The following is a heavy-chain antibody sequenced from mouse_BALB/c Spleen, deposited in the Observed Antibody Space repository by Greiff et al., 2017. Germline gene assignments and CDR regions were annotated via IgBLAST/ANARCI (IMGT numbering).Heavy chain of an antibody. CDR1: GFTFSSYG. CDR3: ARQRGRNYAMDY. CDR2: ISSGGSYT. Sequence: DVKLVESGGDLVKPGGSLKLSCAASGFTFSSYGMSWVRQTPDKRLEWVATISSGGSYTYYPDSVKGRFTISRDNAKNTLYLQMSSLKSEDTAMYYCARQRGRNYAMDYWGQGTSVTVSS. D-gene: IGHD3-3*01. J-gene: IGHJ4*01. V-gene: IGHV5-6*02.